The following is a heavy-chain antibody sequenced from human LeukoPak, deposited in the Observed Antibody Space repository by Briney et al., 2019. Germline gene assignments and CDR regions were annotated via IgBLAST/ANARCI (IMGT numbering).Heavy chain of an antibody. J-gene: IGHJ4*02. Sequence: ASVKVSCKASGYTFTGNFLHWVRQAPGQGLEWMGRINPNSGVTQYGQKFQGRVTMTRDTSISTAYLELSRVTSDDTALYYCARESVFYDSSGYYSGFDNWGQGTLVTVSS. D-gene: IGHD3-22*01. V-gene: IGHV1-2*06. CDR1: GYTFTGNF. CDR3: ARESVFYDSSGYYSGFDN. CDR2: INPNSGVT.